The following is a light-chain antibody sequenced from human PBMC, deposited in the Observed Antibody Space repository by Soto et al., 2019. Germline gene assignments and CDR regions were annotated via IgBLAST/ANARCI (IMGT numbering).Light chain of an antibody. CDR2: GAS. CDR1: QSLNRD. CDR3: QQYNNRPGT. V-gene: IGKV3-15*01. Sequence: IVMTQSPATLSMSPGERGNLSCGASQSLNRDLAWYQQKPGQSPRLLIFGASIRATRIPASFSGSGSGTEFTLTIGSLQSEDWALYYCQQYNNRPGTFGQGTKVEIK. J-gene: IGKJ1*01.